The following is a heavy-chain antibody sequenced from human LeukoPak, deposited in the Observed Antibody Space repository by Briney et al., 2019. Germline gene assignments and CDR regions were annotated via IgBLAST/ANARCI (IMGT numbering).Heavy chain of an antibody. Sequence: PGGSLRLSCAASGFTFDDYGMSWVRQAPGKGLEWVSGINWNGNSTGYADSVKGRFTISRDNARNSLYVQMNSLRVEDTALYYCVRDSKVGATTQAPLDSWGQGTLVTVSS. CDR3: VRDSKVGATTQAPLDS. CDR2: INWNGNST. CDR1: GFTFDDYG. D-gene: IGHD1-26*01. J-gene: IGHJ4*02. V-gene: IGHV3-20*04.